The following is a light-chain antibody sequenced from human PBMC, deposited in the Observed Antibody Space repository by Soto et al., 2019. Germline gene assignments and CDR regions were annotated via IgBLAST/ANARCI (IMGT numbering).Light chain of an antibody. CDR2: ASY. V-gene: IGKV1-39*01. CDR3: QHSYSTPRYT. Sequence: DIQITQSPSSLSASVGDRVTITCRASQSISSHLNWYQHKPVRPPRLLIFASYILEGGVPSRFSGSGSDTYFTLTIDSLQPEDVATYYCQHSYSTPRYTFGQGTKVEI. J-gene: IGKJ2*01. CDR1: QSISSH.